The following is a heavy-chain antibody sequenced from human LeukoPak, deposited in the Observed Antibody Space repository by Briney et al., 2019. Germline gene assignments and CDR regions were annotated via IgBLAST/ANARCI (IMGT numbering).Heavy chain of an antibody. CDR2: ISAYNGST. J-gene: IGHJ6*02. CDR3: ARDLTSNVAVTEYHYYAMDV. CDR1: GYTFTNYH. V-gene: IGHV1-18*01. D-gene: IGHD6-19*01. Sequence: ASVKVSCKASGYTFTNYHIAWVRKAPGQGLEWMGWISAYNGSTKYAQKLQGRVTMTTDTSTGTAYMELRSLRPDDTAVYYCARDLTSNVAVTEYHYYAMDVWGQGTTVTVSS.